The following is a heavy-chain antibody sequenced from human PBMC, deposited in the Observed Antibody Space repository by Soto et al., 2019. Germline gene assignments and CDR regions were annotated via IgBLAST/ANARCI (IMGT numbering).Heavy chain of an antibody. D-gene: IGHD5-12*01. J-gene: IGHJ4*02. CDR3: ARDGVDIVATIQLDY. CDR1: GFTFNNYA. Sequence: QVQLVESGGGVVQPGRSLRLSCAASGFTFNNYAMHWVRQAPGKGLEWVAVISYDGSNKYYADSVKGRFTISRDNSKNRLYLQMNSLRSEDTAVYYCARDGVDIVATIQLDYWGQGTLVTVSS. CDR2: ISYDGSNK. V-gene: IGHV3-30-3*01.